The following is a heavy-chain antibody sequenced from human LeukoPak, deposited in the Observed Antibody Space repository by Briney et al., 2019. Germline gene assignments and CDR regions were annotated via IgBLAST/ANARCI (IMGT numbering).Heavy chain of an antibody. Sequence: SETLSLTCAVYGGPFSGYYWSWIRQPPGKGLEWIGEINHSGSTNYNPSLKSRVTISVDTSKNQFSLKLSSVTAADTAVYYCARGEGYSYGYPYWGQGTLVTVSS. J-gene: IGHJ4*02. CDR2: INHSGST. CDR3: ARGEGYSYGYPY. V-gene: IGHV4-34*01. D-gene: IGHD5-18*01. CDR1: GGPFSGYY.